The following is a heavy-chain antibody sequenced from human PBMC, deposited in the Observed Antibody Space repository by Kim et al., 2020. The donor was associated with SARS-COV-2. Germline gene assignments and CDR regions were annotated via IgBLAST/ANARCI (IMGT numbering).Heavy chain of an antibody. CDR2: ISAYNGNT. J-gene: IGHJ6*02. D-gene: IGHD3-10*01. V-gene: IGHV1-18*04. CDR1: GYTFTSYG. CDR3: ARDVMVRGVIAPSYYYYGMDV. Sequence: ASVKVSCKASGYTFTSYGISWVRQAPGQGLEWMGWISAYNGNTNYAQKLQGRVTMTTDTSTSTAYMELRSLRSDDTAVYYCARDVMVRGVIAPSYYYYGMDVWGQGTTVTVSS.